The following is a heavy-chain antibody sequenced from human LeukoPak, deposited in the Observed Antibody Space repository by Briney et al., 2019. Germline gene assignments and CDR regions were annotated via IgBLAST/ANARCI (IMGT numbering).Heavy chain of an antibody. D-gene: IGHD1-26*01. CDR1: GFTSSSYS. CDR2: ISSSSSYI. V-gene: IGHV3-21*01. Sequence: GGSLRLSCAASGFTSSSYSMNWVRRAPGKGLEWVSSISSSSSYIYYADSVKGRFTISRDNAKNSLYLQMNSLRAEDTAVYYCARDLGDSGSFDYWGQGTLVTVSS. J-gene: IGHJ4*02. CDR3: ARDLGDSGSFDY.